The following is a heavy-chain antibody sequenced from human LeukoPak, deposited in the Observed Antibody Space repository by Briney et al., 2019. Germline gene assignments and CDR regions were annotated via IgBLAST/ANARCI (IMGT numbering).Heavy chain of an antibody. CDR3: ARFGDWRSALDY. Sequence: SETLSPTCTVSGYSISSGYYWGWIRQPPGKGLEWIGSIYHSGSTYYNPSLKSRVTISVDTSKNQFSLKLSSVTAADTAVYYCARFGDWRSALDYWGQGTLVTVSS. D-gene: IGHD3-16*01. V-gene: IGHV4-38-2*02. J-gene: IGHJ4*02. CDR1: GYSISSGYY. CDR2: IYHSGST.